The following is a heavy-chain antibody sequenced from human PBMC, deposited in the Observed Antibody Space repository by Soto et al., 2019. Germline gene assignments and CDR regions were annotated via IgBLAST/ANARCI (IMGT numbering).Heavy chain of an antibody. V-gene: IGHV4-61*03. CDR1: GGSVSSEHYY. J-gene: IGHJ4*02. CDR3: AGGTDGKKVAY. Sequence: QVQLQESGPGLVKSSETLSLTCTVSGGSVSSEHYYWNWIRQPPGKGLEWIGYFYYTGSTNYNPSLESXXTXSXAMSKNRFSLKLSSVTAADTAVYYCAGGTDGKKVAYWGQGTLVTVSS. D-gene: IGHD5-12*01. CDR2: FYYTGST.